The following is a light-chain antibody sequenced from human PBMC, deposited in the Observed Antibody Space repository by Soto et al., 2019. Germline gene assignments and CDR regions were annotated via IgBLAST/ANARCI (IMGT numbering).Light chain of an antibody. J-gene: IGKJ5*01. V-gene: IGKV3D-11*02. CDR3: QQRKSWQVT. CDR2: DAS. CDR1: QSVSSC. Sequence: EILLTQSPSTLSLSPGDRATISCRASQSVSSCLAWYQQKPGQAPRLLIYDASNRTTGIPARFSGSGSGTDFTLTISSLEPEDFAIYYCQQRKSWQVTFGQGTRLEIK.